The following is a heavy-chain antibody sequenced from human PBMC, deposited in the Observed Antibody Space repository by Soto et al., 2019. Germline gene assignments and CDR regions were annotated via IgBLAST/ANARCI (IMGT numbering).Heavy chain of an antibody. J-gene: IGHJ6*02. V-gene: IGHV3-7*01. CDR1: GFTLSSYW. CDR3: ARDDDASNWYHYGLDV. D-gene: IGHD4-4*01. CDR2: IKKDGSEK. Sequence: GGSLRLSCGASGFTLSSYWMNWVRQAPGQGLEWVANIKKDGSEKYYVDSVKGRFFIFRDIAKNSLFLQMNSLRAEDTAVYYCARDDDASNWYHYGLDVWGHGTKVTVSS.